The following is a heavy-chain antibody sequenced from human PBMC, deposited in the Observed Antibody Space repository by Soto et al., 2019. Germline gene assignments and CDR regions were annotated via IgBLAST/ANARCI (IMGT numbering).Heavy chain of an antibody. J-gene: IGHJ6*02. Sequence: ASVKVSCKASGYTFTNSGISWVRQAPGQGLEWMGWIGAYNGHTKYAQKLQGRVTMTTDTSTSTAYMELRSLKSDDTAVYYCAREDYYDSSGYLPVRYYFGMDVWGQGTTVSVSS. CDR1: GYTFTNSG. V-gene: IGHV1-18*01. D-gene: IGHD3-22*01. CDR3: AREDYYDSSGYLPVRYYFGMDV. CDR2: IGAYNGHT.